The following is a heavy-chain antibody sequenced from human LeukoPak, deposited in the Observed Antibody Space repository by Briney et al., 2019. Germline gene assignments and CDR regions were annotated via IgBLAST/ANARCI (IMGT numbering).Heavy chain of an antibody. V-gene: IGHV1-46*01. D-gene: IGHD3-3*01. Sequence: ASVKVPCKASGYTFTSYYMHWVRQAPGQGLEWMGIINPSGGSASYAQKFQGRVTMTRDTSTSTVYMELSSLRSEDTAVYYCASPSPDFWSGYYYYYGMDVWGQGTTVTVSS. J-gene: IGHJ6*02. CDR1: GYTFTSYY. CDR2: INPSGGSA. CDR3: ASPSPDFWSGYYYYYGMDV.